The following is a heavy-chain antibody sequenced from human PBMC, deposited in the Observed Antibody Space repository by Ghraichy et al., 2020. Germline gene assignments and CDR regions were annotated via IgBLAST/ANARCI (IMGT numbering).Heavy chain of an antibody. Sequence: GGSLRLSCAASGFTFSDYAMSWVRQAPGKGPEWVSTITSSSSATYYADSVKGRFTISRDNSKNTLYLQMNSLRAEDTALYYCSGKPGDQAAGAGLPYYWGQGTLVTVSS. J-gene: IGHJ4*02. CDR2: ITSSSSAT. CDR1: GFTFSDYA. D-gene: IGHD6-13*01. CDR3: SGKPGDQAAGAGLPYY. V-gene: IGHV3-23*01.